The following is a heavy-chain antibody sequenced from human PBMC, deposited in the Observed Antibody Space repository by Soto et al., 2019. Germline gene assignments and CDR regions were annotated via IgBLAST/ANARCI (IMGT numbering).Heavy chain of an antibody. J-gene: IGHJ6*02. Sequence: SVKVSCKASGGTFSSYAISWVRQAPGQGLEWTGGIIPIFGTANYAQKFQGRVTITADESTSTAYMELSSLRSEDTAVYYCARLRNCSGGSCYYYYGMDVWGQGTTVTVSS. D-gene: IGHD2-15*01. CDR3: ARLRNCSGGSCYYYYGMDV. CDR2: IIPIFGTA. CDR1: GGTFSSYA. V-gene: IGHV1-69*13.